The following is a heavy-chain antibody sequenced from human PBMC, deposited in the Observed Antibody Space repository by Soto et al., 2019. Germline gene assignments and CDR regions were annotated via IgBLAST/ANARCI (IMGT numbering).Heavy chain of an antibody. V-gene: IGHV1-18*01. CDR3: ARDRPGYGSGSYRVIDY. J-gene: IGHJ4*02. CDR2: ISAYNGNT. D-gene: IGHD3-10*01. Sequence: GASVKVSCKASGYTFTSYGISCVRQAPGQGLEWMGWISAYNGNTNYAQKLQGRVTMTTDTSTSTAYMELRSLRSDDTAVYYCARDRPGYGSGSYRVIDYWGQGTLVTVSS. CDR1: GYTFTSYG.